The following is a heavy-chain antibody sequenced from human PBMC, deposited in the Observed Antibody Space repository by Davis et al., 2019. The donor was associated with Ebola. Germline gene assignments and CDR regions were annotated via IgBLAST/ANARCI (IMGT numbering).Heavy chain of an antibody. J-gene: IGHJ3*02. CDR2: IYPGDSDS. V-gene: IGHV5-51*01. Sequence: GESLKISCKGSGYRFTNHWIGWVRQRPGRGLEWMGIIYPGDSDSRYNPSFQGQVTFSADKSINTAYLQWSSLKASDTAMYYCARRGIVVVTAKDAFDIWGQGTMVTVSS. CDR3: ARRGIVVVTAKDAFDI. D-gene: IGHD2-21*02. CDR1: GYRFTNHW.